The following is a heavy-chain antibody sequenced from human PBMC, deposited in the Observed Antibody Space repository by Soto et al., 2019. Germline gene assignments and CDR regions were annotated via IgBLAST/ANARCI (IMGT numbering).Heavy chain of an antibody. CDR2: IYHSGGT. V-gene: IGHV4-4*02. D-gene: IGHD2-21*01. CDR1: SGSISSSNW. Sequence: SETLSLTCAVSSGSISSSNWWSWVRQPPGKGLEWIGEIYHSGGTNYNPSLKSRVTISVDKSKNQFSLKLSSVTAADTAVYYCARVNPYCGGDCYFDYWGQGTLVTVS. J-gene: IGHJ4*02. CDR3: ARVNPYCGGDCYFDY.